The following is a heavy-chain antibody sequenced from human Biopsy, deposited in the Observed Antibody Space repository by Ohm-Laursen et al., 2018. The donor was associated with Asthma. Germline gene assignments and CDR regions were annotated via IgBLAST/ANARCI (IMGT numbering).Heavy chain of an antibody. J-gene: IGHJ1*01. V-gene: IGHV3-30*03. CDR3: ARTFHFWSPYHAEHYQL. Sequence: RSLRLSCSASGFSFSNYGMHWVRQAPGKGLDWVAVISFDGTNRNYTDSVKGRFTISRDNAKNSLYLQMNGLRAEDTAVYYCARTFHFWSPYHAEHYQLWGQGTLVTVSS. CDR2: ISFDGTNR. CDR1: GFSFSNYG. D-gene: IGHD3-3*02.